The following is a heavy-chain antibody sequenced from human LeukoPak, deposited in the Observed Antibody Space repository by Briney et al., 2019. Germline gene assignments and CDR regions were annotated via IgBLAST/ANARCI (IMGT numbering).Heavy chain of an antibody. D-gene: IGHD3-22*01. Sequence: PGGSLRLSCAASGFTFNNYAMSWVRQAPGKGLEWVSSISTSGGTTYYADSVKGRFTISRDNSKNTLYLQMNSLRAEDTAVYYCARALDYYDSSGYYYQQGFDYWGQGTLVTVSS. CDR3: ARALDYYDSSGYYYQQGFDY. CDR2: ISTSGGTT. CDR1: GFTFNNYA. J-gene: IGHJ4*02. V-gene: IGHV3-23*01.